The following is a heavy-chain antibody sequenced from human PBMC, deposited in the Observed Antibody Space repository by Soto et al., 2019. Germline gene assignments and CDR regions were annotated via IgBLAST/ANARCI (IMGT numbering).Heavy chain of an antibody. CDR1: GGSISRYY. Sequence: SETPSLTCSVSGGSISRYYWSWIRQPPGKGLEWIGYAYYSGDTGYNPSLQSRVTMAVDTSKNQVSLKLTSVTAADTAVYYCARDRSTYGGGGTGEVKENWFDPWGQGALVTVSS. D-gene: IGHD2-8*01. CDR2: AYYSGDT. CDR3: ARDRSTYGGGGTGEVKENWFDP. V-gene: IGHV4-59*01. J-gene: IGHJ5*02.